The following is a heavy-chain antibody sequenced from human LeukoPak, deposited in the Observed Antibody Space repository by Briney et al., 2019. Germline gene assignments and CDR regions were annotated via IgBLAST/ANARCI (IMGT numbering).Heavy chain of an antibody. CDR3: ARDSLYQQLSSYGMDV. D-gene: IGHD2-2*01. CDR1: GFTFSSYW. V-gene: IGHV3-7*01. J-gene: IGHJ6*02. Sequence: GGSLRLSCAASGFTFSSYWMSWVRQAPGKGLEWVANIKQDGSEKYYVDSVKGRFTISRDNAKNSLYLQMHSLGAEDTAVYYCARDSLYQQLSSYGMDVWGQGTTVTVSS. CDR2: IKQDGSEK.